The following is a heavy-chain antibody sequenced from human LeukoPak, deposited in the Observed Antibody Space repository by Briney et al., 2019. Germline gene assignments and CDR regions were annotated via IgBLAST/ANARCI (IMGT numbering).Heavy chain of an antibody. CDR3: VRDGDVYNFDH. CDR2: IKGDESYT. J-gene: IGHJ4*02. D-gene: IGHD5-24*01. V-gene: IGHV3-74*01. CDR1: GFTFRSHW. Sequence: GGSLRLSCAASGFTFRSHWMHWVRQAPGKGLVWVSRIKGDESYTNHADSVKGRFTISRDNAKNTLYLQMTSLRAEDTAIYHCVRDGDVYNFDHWGQGTLVTVSS.